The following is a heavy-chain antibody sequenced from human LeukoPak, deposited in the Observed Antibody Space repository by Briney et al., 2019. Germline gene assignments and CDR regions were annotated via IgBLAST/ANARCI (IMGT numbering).Heavy chain of an antibody. Sequence: GGSLRLSCAASGFTFDDYAMHWVRQAPGKGLEWVSGISWNSGSIGYADSVKGRFTISRDNAKNSLYLQMNSLRAEDTALYYCAKRADPDRYFDYWGQGTLVTVSS. CDR1: GFTFDDYA. CDR3: AKRADPDRYFDY. V-gene: IGHV3-9*01. J-gene: IGHJ4*02. CDR2: ISWNSGSI.